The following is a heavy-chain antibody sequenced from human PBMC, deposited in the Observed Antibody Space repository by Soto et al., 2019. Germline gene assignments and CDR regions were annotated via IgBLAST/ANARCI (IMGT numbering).Heavy chain of an antibody. CDR2: IKQDGSDR. CDR1: GFSLSEYW. Sequence: EVQLVESGGGLVQPGGSLRLSCAASGFSLSEYWMNWVRQAPGTGLEWVAIIKQDGSDRYYVDSVKGRFTISRDNAKNSLYLQMSSLRVEDTALYYCARGRGWLHDYWGQGTLVTVSS. D-gene: IGHD6-19*01. CDR3: ARGRGWLHDY. V-gene: IGHV3-7*01. J-gene: IGHJ4*02.